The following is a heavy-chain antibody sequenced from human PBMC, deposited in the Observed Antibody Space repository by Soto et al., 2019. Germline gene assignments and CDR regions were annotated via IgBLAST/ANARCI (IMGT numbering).Heavy chain of an antibody. J-gene: IGHJ5*02. CDR3: EQSRYDFWSGYLNWFDP. CDR1: GFSLSTSGVG. Sequence: QITLKESGPTLVKPTQTLTLTCTFSGFSLSTSGVGVGWIRQPPGKALEWLALIYWNDDKRYSPSLKSRLTITKDTSKNQVVLTMTNMDPVDTATYYCEQSRYDFWSGYLNWFDPWGQGTLVTVSS. V-gene: IGHV2-5*01. CDR2: IYWNDDK. D-gene: IGHD3-3*01.